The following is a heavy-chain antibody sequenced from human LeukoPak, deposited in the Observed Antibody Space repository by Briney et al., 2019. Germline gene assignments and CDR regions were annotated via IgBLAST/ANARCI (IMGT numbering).Heavy chain of an antibody. J-gene: IGHJ6*02. CDR1: GGSISSGGYY. D-gene: IGHD5-12*01. CDR2: IYYSGST. Sequence: PSQTLSLTCTLSGGSISSGGYYWSWIRQHPGKGLEWIGYIYYSGSTYYNPSLKSRVTISVDTSKNQFSLKLSSVTAADTAVYYCARDRGYSGNMDVWGQGTTVTVSS. V-gene: IGHV4-31*03. CDR3: ARDRGYSGNMDV.